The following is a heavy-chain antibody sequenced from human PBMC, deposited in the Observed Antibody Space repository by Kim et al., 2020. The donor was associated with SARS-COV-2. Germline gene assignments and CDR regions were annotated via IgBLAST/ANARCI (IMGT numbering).Heavy chain of an antibody. D-gene: IGHD1-26*01. CDR2: ISSSSSTI. CDR3: ARGPHSGSYSRSTWFDP. Sequence: GGSLRLSCVASGFTFSSYSMNWVRQAPGKGLEWVSYISSSSSTIYYADSVKGRFTISRDNAKNSLYLQMNSLRAEDTAVYYCARGPHSGSYSRSTWFDPWGQGTLVTVSS. J-gene: IGHJ5*02. V-gene: IGHV3-48*04. CDR1: GFTFSSYS.